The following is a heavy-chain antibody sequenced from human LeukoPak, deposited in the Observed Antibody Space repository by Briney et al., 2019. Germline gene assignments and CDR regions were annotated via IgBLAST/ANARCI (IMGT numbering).Heavy chain of an antibody. CDR1: GFTFSSYS. CDR2: ISSSSSTI. Sequence: PGGSLRLSCAASGFTFSSYSMNWIRQAPGKGLEWVSYISSSSSTIYYADSVKGRFTISRDNAKNSLYLQMNSLRAEDTAVYYCARESYYYGSGGHAFDIWGQGTMVTVSS. D-gene: IGHD3-10*01. CDR3: ARESYYYGSGGHAFDI. J-gene: IGHJ3*02. V-gene: IGHV3-48*04.